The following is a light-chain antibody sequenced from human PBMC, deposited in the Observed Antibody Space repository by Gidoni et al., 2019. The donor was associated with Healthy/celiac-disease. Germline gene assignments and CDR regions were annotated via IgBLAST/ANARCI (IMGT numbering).Light chain of an antibody. Sequence: SSELTQDPAVSVALGQTVRITCQGDSLRSYCASWYQQKPGQAPVLVISCKKKRPSGIPVRFSCSSSVNTASLTITGAQAEDEADYYCNSRDSSCNHLVFGGGTKLTVL. J-gene: IGLJ2*01. V-gene: IGLV3-19*01. CDR1: SLRSYC. CDR2: CKK. CDR3: NSRDSSCNHLV.